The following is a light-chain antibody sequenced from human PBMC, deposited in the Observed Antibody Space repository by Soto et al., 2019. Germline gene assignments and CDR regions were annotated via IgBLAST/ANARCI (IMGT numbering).Light chain of an antibody. CDR3: QTWGTGIHVV. Sequence: QPVLTQSPSASASLGASVKLTCTLISCHSSYAIAWHQQQPEKGPRYLMKLNSDGSHSKGDGIPDRFSGSSSGAESYLTISSLQSEDESDYYCQTWGTGIHVVFGGGTKLTVL. CDR1: SCHSSYA. CDR2: LNSDGSH. V-gene: IGLV4-69*01. J-gene: IGLJ2*01.